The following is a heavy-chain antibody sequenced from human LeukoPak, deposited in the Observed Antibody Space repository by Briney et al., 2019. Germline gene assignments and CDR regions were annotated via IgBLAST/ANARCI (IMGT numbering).Heavy chain of an antibody. CDR1: GYTFTGYG. V-gene: IGHV1-18*01. Sequence: ASVKVSCKASGYTFTGYGISWVRQAPGQGLEWMGWISAYNGNTNYAQKLQGRVTMTTDTSTSTAYMELRSLRSDDTAVYYCARVLNGYYDSVIPYYFDYWGQGTLVTVSS. D-gene: IGHD3-22*01. CDR3: ARVLNGYYDSVIPYYFDY. CDR2: ISAYNGNT. J-gene: IGHJ4*02.